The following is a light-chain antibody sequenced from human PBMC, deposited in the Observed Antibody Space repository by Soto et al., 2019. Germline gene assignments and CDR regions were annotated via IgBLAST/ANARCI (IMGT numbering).Light chain of an antibody. CDR3: SSFTSSTTYV. CDR2: NVN. V-gene: IGLV2-14*01. Sequence: SVLTHSAPVSRSPGHSIPIFCTGTSSDVGNYNYVSWYQQHPGEVPKLIIFNVNNRPSGVSNRFSGSKSGNTASLTISGLQAEDEADYYCSSFTSSTTYVFGTGTKVTVL. J-gene: IGLJ1*01. CDR1: SSDVGNYNY.